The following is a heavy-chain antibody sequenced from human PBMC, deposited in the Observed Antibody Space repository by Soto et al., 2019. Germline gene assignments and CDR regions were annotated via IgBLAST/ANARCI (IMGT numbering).Heavy chain of an antibody. CDR2: IIPIFGTA. Sequence: SVKVTCTDSGGTYSSNASSWVRQAPGQGLEWMGGIIPIFGTANYAQKFQGRVTITADESTSTAYMELSSLRSEDTAVYYCARLMVRGTPSDYWGQGTLVTVS. CDR1: GGTYSSNA. D-gene: IGHD3-10*01. CDR3: ARLMVRGTPSDY. V-gene: IGHV1-69*13. J-gene: IGHJ4*02.